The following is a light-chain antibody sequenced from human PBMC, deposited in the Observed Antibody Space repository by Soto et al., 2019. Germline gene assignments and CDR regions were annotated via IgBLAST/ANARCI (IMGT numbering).Light chain of an antibody. CDR1: SSDVGAYNY. J-gene: IGLJ1*01. CDR2: EVS. V-gene: IGLV2-8*01. Sequence: QSALTQPASVSGSPGQSITISCTGTSSDVGAYNYVSWYQQHPGKAPKLIISEVSDRPSGVPDRFSGSKSGNTASLTVSGLQAADEADYFCKSYAGSNTYVFGSGTKLTVL. CDR3: KSYAGSNTYV.